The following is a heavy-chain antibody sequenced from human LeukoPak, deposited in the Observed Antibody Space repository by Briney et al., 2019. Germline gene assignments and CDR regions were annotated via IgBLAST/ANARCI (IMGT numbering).Heavy chain of an antibody. J-gene: IGHJ3*02. V-gene: IGHV4-59*01. CDR1: GGSISSYY. CDR3: ARGKITTIVSGADAFDI. D-gene: IGHD3-22*01. CDR2: IYYSGST. Sequence: YPSETLSLTCTVSGGSISSYYWSWIRQPPGKGLEWIGYIYYSGSTNYNPSLKSRVTISVDTSKNQFSLKLSSVTAADTAVYYCARGKITTIVSGADAFDIWGQGTMVTVSS.